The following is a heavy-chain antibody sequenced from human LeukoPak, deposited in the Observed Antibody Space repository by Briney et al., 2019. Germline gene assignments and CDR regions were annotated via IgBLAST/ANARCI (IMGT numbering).Heavy chain of an antibody. Sequence: PSETLSLTCTVPGGSISSYYWSWIRQPPGKGLEWIGYIYYSGSTNYNPSLKSRVTISVETSKNQFSLKLSSVPAADTAVYYCARTPVGYCSSTSCRYYYYYMDVWGKWTTVTVSS. J-gene: IGHJ6*03. CDR2: IYYSGST. CDR3: ARTPVGYCSSTSCRYYYYYMDV. CDR1: GGSISSYY. D-gene: IGHD2-2*01. V-gene: IGHV4-59*01.